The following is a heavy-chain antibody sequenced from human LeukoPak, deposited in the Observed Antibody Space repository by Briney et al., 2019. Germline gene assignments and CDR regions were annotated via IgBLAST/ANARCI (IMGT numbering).Heavy chain of an antibody. CDR3: AREGEVIAALPFDY. V-gene: IGHV1-18*01. J-gene: IGHJ4*02. CDR1: GYTFTSYG. Sequence: ASVKVSCKASGYTFTSYGISWVRQAPGQGLEWMGWISAYNGNTNYAQKLQGRVTITTDTSTSTAYMELRSLRSDDTAVYYCAREGEVIAALPFDYWGQGTLVTVSS. D-gene: IGHD6-6*01. CDR2: ISAYNGNT.